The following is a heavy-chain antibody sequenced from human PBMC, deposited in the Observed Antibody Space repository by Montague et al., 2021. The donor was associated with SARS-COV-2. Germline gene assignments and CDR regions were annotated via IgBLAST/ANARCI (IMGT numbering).Heavy chain of an antibody. Sequence: SETLSLTCTVSGGSISSYYWSWIRQPPGKGLEWIGYIHYSGSTNYNPSLKSRVTISIDTSKNQFSLKLSSVTAADTAVYYCARVVRGYCHGWGVSGHFDYWGQGTLVTVSS. CDR2: IHYSGST. CDR3: ARVVRGYCHGWGVSGHFDY. D-gene: IGHD3-10*01. J-gene: IGHJ4*02. CDR1: GGSISSYY. V-gene: IGHV4-59*01.